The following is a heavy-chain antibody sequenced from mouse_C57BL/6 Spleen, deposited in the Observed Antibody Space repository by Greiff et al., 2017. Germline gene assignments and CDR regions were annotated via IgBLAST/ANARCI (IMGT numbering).Heavy chain of an antibody. V-gene: IGHV1-64*01. CDR1: GYTFTSYC. D-gene: IGHD2-2*01. J-gene: IGHJ4*01. CDR3: AGYSGKGYAMDY. CDR2: INPNSGST. Sequence: VQLQQPGAELVKPGASVKLSCKASGYTFTSYCMHWVKQRPGQGLEWIGMINPNSGSTNYNEKFKSKATLTVDKSSSTAYMQLRSLTSEDSAVYCCAGYSGKGYAMDYWGQGTSVTASS.